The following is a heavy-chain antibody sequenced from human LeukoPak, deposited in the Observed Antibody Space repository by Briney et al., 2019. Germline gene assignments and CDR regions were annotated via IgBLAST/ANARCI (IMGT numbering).Heavy chain of an antibody. CDR2: LHHTGTS. D-gene: IGHD2-2*02. V-gene: IGHV4-38-2*01. J-gene: IGHJ5*02. CDR1: VSPLSTSYW. Sequence: SETLSLTRAVSVSPLSTSYWWGWIRQPPGKGPQWIGTLHHTGTSYYTPSIQRRVTLSVDTSKSQFSLQLSTMTPADPAVYFCARFAIVPDLATYNWIDPWGQGTMVTVSS. CDR3: ARFAIVPDLATYNWIDP.